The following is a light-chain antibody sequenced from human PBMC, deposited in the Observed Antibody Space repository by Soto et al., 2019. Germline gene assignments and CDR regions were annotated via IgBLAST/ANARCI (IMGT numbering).Light chain of an antibody. Sequence: EIVLTQSPATLSLSPGERATLSCRASQSVSGYLDWYQQKPGQAPRLLIYATSIRATGIPARFRGSGSGTDFTLTISSLEPEDFAVYYCQQRSDWPPGRTCGGGTK. CDR1: QSVSGY. CDR2: ATS. CDR3: QQRSDWPPGRT. V-gene: IGKV3-11*01. J-gene: IGKJ4*01.